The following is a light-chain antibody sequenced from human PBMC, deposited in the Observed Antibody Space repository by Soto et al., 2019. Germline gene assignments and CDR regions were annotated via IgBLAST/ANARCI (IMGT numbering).Light chain of an antibody. CDR3: QSYDSSLSGYV. CDR2: ENN. Sequence: QSALTQPPSVSEAPGQRVTISCTGSSSNIGAGYEAHWYQQVPGTAPKLLIYENNNRPSGVPDRFSGSKSGTSASLAITGLQAEDEAEYCCQSYDSSLSGYVFGTGTKLTVL. J-gene: IGLJ1*01. CDR1: SSNIGAGYE. V-gene: IGLV1-40*01.